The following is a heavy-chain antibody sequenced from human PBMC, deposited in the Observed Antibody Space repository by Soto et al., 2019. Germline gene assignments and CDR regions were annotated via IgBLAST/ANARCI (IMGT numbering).Heavy chain of an antibody. Sequence: QLNLQESGSGRVKPSQPLSLTCAAPGAPISSGGNPWSWIRQPPGKGREWIGYIYHSGSTYYNPSLKSRVTISVDRSKNQFSLKLSSVTAADTAVYYCARAIGWFGELLGGYYFDYWGQGTLVTVSS. CDR3: ARAIGWFGELLGGYYFDY. J-gene: IGHJ4*02. CDR1: GAPISSGGNP. D-gene: IGHD3-10*01. CDR2: IYHSGST. V-gene: IGHV4-30-2*01.